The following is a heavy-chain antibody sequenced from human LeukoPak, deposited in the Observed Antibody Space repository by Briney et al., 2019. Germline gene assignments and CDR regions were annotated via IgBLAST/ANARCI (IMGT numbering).Heavy chain of an antibody. V-gene: IGHV4-30-2*01. CDR1: GGSISSGGYY. Sequence: TLSLTCTVSGGSISSGGYYWSWIRQPPGKGLEWIGYIYHSGSTYYNPSLKSRVTISVDRSKNQFSLKLSSVTAADTAVYYCARDVFFRAHNWFDPWGQGTLVTVSS. CDR2: IYHSGST. CDR3: ARDVFFRAHNWFDP. D-gene: IGHD2/OR15-2a*01. J-gene: IGHJ5*02.